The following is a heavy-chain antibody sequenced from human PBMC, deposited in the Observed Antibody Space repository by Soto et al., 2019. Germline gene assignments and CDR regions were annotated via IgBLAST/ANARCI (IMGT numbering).Heavy chain of an antibody. D-gene: IGHD3-22*01. CDR2: ISSSSSTI. CDR3: ARDYYDSSGYPYDAFDI. Sequence: EVQLVESGGGLVQPGGSLRLSCAASGFTFSSYSMNWVRQAPGKGLEWVSYISSSSSTIYYADSVKGRFTISRDNTKNSLYLQMNSLRDEDTAVYYCARDYYDSSGYPYDAFDIWGQGTMVTVSS. J-gene: IGHJ3*02. V-gene: IGHV3-48*02. CDR1: GFTFSSYS.